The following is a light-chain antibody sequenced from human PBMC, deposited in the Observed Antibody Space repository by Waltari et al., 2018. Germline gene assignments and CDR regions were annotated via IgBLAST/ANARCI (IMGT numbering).Light chain of an antibody. CDR1: LYVTHF. CDR2: SAS. J-gene: IGKJ3*01. V-gene: IGKV1-27*01. CDR3: QNYDTAPFT. Sequence: IQMTQSPSSLSASIGDRVTITCRASLYVTHFLAWYQQRPGQVPRLLIHSASTLQSGVPSRFSGSGSGTEFTLTIDSLQPEDLATYYCQNYDTAPFTFGPGTKVDLK.